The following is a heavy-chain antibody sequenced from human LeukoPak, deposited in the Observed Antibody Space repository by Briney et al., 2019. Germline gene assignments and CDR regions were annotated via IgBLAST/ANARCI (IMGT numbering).Heavy chain of an antibody. J-gene: IGHJ4*02. Sequence: GGSLRLSCAASGFTFSSYEMNWVRQAPGKGLEWVSYISSSGSTIYYADSVKGRFTISRDNAKNSLYLQMNSLRAEDTAVYYCARGSWVRRVIHTFDYWGQGTLVTVSS. CDR1: GFTFSSYE. CDR3: ARGSWVRRVIHTFDY. V-gene: IGHV3-48*03. CDR2: ISSSGSTI. D-gene: IGHD3-10*01.